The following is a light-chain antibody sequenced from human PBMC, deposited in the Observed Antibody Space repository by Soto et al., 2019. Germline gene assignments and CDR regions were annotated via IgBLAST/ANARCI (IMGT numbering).Light chain of an antibody. CDR3: QQYNNWPPKT. J-gene: IGKJ1*01. CDR1: QSVSNT. Sequence: EIVLTQSPGTLSLSPGDTATLSCRASQSVSNTYLAWYQQKPGQAPRLLIYGASTRATGIPARFSGSGSGTEFTLTISSLQSEDFAVYYCQQYNNWPPKTFGQGTKVDIK. V-gene: IGKV3-15*01. CDR2: GAS.